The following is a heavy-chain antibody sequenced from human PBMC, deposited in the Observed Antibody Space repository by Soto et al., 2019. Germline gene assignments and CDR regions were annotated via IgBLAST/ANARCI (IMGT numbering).Heavy chain of an antibody. V-gene: IGHV3-53*01. D-gene: IGHD3-10*01. CDR1: GFTVSTNY. Sequence: GGSLRLSCEAFGFTVSTNYMSWVRQTPGKGLEWVSVFYSGGSTFYADCVKGRFTISRDNSRNTLYLQMRSLRAEDTAVYYCARGFPSMTYYAQCYFDYWGQGTLVTVSS. J-gene: IGHJ4*02. CDR2: FYSGGST. CDR3: ARGFPSMTYYAQCYFDY.